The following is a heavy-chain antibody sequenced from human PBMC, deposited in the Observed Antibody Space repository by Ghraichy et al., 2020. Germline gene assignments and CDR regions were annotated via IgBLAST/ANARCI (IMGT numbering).Heavy chain of an antibody. CDR2: IYSGGST. J-gene: IGHJ4*02. CDR1: GFTVSSNY. CDR3: ARLSYDILTGYYYDY. D-gene: IGHD3-9*01. Sequence: GESLNISCAASGFTVSSNYMSWVRQAPGKGLEWVSVIYSGGSTYYADSVKGRFTISRDNSKNTLYLQMNSLRAEDTAVYYCARLSYDILTGYYYDYWGQGTLVTVSS. V-gene: IGHV3-53*01.